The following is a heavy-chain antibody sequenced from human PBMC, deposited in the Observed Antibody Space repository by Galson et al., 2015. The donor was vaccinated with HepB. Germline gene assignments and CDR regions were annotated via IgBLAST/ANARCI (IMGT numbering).Heavy chain of an antibody. D-gene: IGHD3-3*01. J-gene: IGHJ6*02. Sequence: SLRLSCAASGFTFSSYSMNWVRPAPGKGLEWVSSISSSSSYIYYADSVKGRFTISRDNAKNSLYLQMNSLRAEDTAVYYCATNYYDFWSGHYPNYYYYYGMDVWGQGTTVTVSS. CDR3: ATNYYDFWSGHYPNYYYYYGMDV. CDR1: GFTFSSYS. V-gene: IGHV3-21*01. CDR2: ISSSSSYI.